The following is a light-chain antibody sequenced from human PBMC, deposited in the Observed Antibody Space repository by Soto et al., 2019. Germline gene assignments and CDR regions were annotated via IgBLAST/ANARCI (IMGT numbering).Light chain of an antibody. J-gene: IGLJ1*01. V-gene: IGLV2-11*01. CDR1: SSDVGNYNY. Sequence: QSALTQPRSVSGSPGQSVTISCTETSSDVGNYNYVSWYQQHPGKAPKLIIYNVDQRPSGVPDRFSGSKSGNTASLTISGLQADDDADYYYCSFAGSYTVLFGSGTKLTVL. CDR2: NVD. CDR3: CSFAGSYTVL.